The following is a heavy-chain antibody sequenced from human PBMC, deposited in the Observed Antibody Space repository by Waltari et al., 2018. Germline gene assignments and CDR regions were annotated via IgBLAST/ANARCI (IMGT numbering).Heavy chain of an antibody. CDR2: INGYSGYT. Sequence: QIQLVQSGAEVKKPGASVKISCKASGYIFSTYAMHWVRQAPGESLEWMGWINGYSGYTKYSEKFQSRVTITRDTSANTAYMEVSSLTSEDTAVYYCAKDPQTHQWFYYGMDVWGQATTVIVSS. J-gene: IGHJ6*02. D-gene: IGHD3-22*01. CDR3: AKDPQTHQWFYYGMDV. CDR1: GYIFSTYA. V-gene: IGHV1-3*01.